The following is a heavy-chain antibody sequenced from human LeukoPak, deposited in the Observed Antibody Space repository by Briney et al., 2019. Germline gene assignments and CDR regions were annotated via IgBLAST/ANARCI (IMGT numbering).Heavy chain of an antibody. Sequence: PGRSLRLSCAASGFTFSTYAMHWVRQAPGKGLEWVALISYDGTNKYYADSVKGRFTVSRDSSKNTLYLQMNSLRPEDTAVYYCARGGRYYDSSGSPRLGSPFDYWGQGTLVTVSS. CDR2: ISYDGTNK. CDR3: ARGGRYYDSSGSPRLGSPFDY. J-gene: IGHJ4*02. D-gene: IGHD3-22*01. V-gene: IGHV3-30-3*01. CDR1: GFTFSTYA.